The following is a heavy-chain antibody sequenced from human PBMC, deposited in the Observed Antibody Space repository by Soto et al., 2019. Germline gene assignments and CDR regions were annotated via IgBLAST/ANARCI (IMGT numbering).Heavy chain of an antibody. CDR1: GFTFSSYG. CDR3: ASLYWDFWSGYSRDAFDI. CDR2: ISYDGSNK. V-gene: IGHV3-30*03. Sequence: QVQLVESGGGVVQPGRSLRLSCAASGFTFSSYGMHWVRQAPGKGLEWVAVISYDGSNKYYADSVKGRFTISRDNSKNTLYLQMNSLRAEDTAVYYCASLYWDFWSGYSRDAFDIWGQGTMVTVSS. J-gene: IGHJ3*02. D-gene: IGHD3-3*01.